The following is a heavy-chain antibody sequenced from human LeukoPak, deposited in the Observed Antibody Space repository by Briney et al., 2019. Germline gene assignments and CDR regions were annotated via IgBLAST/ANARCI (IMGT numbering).Heavy chain of an antibody. CDR2: ISGFNGRT. CDR1: GYTFTNYV. D-gene: IGHD5-24*01. CDR3: ARDHEVATIIRTFDI. V-gene: IGHV1-18*01. J-gene: IGHJ3*02. Sequence: ASVKVSCKTSGYTFTNYVVTWVRQAPGQGLEWMGWISGFNGRTKYAHEFQDRVTMTRDTSTTTAYMELGSLRSDDTAVYYCARDHEVATIIRTFDIWGQGTMVSVRS.